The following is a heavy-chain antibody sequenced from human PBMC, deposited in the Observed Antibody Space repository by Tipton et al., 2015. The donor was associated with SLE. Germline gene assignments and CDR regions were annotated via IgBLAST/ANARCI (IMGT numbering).Heavy chain of an antibody. CDR1: GFTFSSYG. J-gene: IGHJ4*02. V-gene: IGHV3-33*01. Sequence: SLRLSCAASGFTFSSYGMHWVRQAPGKGLEWVAVIWYDGSNKYYADSVKGRFTISRDNSKNTLYLQMNSLRAEDTAVYYCAFLTPPGIAAAEGYFDYWGQGTLVTVSS. D-gene: IGHD6-13*01. CDR3: AFLTPPGIAAAEGYFDY. CDR2: IWYDGSNK.